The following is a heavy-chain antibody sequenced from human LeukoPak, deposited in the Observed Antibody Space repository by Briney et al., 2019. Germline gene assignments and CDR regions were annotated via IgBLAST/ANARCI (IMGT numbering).Heavy chain of an antibody. J-gene: IGHJ4*02. CDR2: LSGSGLST. CDR1: GFTFSSYA. D-gene: IGHD6-13*01. CDR3: AKGGESSSWLFDY. V-gene: IGHV3-23*01. Sequence: PGGSLRLSCAASGFTFSSYAMSWVRQAPGKGLQWVSALSGSGLSTYYADSVKGRFSISRDNSKNTLYLQMNSLRAEDTAVYYCAKGGESSSWLFDYWGQGTLVPVSS.